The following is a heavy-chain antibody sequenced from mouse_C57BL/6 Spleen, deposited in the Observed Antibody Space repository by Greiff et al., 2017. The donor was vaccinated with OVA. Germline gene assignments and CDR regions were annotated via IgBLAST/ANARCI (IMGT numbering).Heavy chain of an antibody. V-gene: IGHV1-9*01. J-gene: IGHJ3*01. CDR2: ILPGSGST. CDR1: GYTFTGYW. D-gene: IGHD1-1*01. Sequence: VKLMESGAELMKPGASVKLSCKATGYTFTGYWIEWVKQRPGHGLEWIGEILPGSGSTNYNEKFKGKATFTADTSSNTAYMQLSSLTTEDSAIYYCASSLYYGSSYGFAYWGQGTLVTVSA. CDR3: ASSLYYGSSYGFAY.